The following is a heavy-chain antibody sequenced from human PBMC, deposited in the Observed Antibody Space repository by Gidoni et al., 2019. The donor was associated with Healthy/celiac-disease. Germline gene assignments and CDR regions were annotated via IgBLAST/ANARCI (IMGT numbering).Heavy chain of an antibody. CDR3: ATQPGRLRLGYFDY. D-gene: IGHD3-16*01. J-gene: IGHJ4*02. CDR1: GFTLDDYA. CDR2: ISWNSGSI. Sequence: EVQLVESGGGLVQPGGSLRLSCAASGFTLDDYAMHWVRQAPGKGLEWVSGISWNSGSIGYADSVKGRFTISRDNAKNSLYLQMNSLRAEDTALYYCATQPGRLRLGYFDYWGQGTLVTVSS. V-gene: IGHV3-9*01.